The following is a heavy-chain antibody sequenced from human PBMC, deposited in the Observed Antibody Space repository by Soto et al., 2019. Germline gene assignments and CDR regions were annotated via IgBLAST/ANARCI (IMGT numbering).Heavy chain of an antibody. Sequence: QVQLQQSGPGLVKPSQTLSLTCAISGDSVSSNSAAWNWIRQSPSRGLEWLGRTYYRSKWYNDYAVSVKSRITINPGTSKNQFSLQLNSVTPEDTAVYYCARVLGKNVDTAMGFDYWGQGTLVTVSS. D-gene: IGHD5-18*01. CDR1: GDSVSSNSAA. CDR2: TYYRSKWYN. V-gene: IGHV6-1*01. CDR3: ARVLGKNVDTAMGFDY. J-gene: IGHJ4*02.